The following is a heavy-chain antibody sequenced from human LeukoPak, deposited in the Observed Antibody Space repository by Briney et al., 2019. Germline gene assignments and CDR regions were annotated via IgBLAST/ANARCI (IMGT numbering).Heavy chain of an antibody. J-gene: IGHJ1*01. CDR3: TSWGDQTAEYFQR. V-gene: IGHV3-7*01. Sequence: GGSLRLSCVVSGFTFNRCWMNWVRQAPGKGLEWVAHINPDGRDTYYVDSVKGRFTISRDNAQNSMYLQMNSLRVEDTAVYYWTSWGDQTAEYFQRWGQGTLVTVSS. D-gene: IGHD2-2*01. CDR1: GFTFNRCW. CDR2: INPDGRDT.